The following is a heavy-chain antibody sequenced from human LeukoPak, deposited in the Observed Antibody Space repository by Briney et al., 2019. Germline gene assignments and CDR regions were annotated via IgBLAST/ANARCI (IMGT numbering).Heavy chain of an antibody. CDR3: ARDRPYYCGSGSYPY. J-gene: IGHJ4*02. Sequence: GGSLRLSCAASGFTFSSYCMSRVRQAPGKGLEWVANIKQDGSEKYYVDSVKGRFTISRDNAKNSLYLQMNSLRAADTAVYYCARDRPYYCGSGSYPYWGQGTLVTVSS. CDR2: IKQDGSEK. CDR1: GFTFSSYC. V-gene: IGHV3-7*01. D-gene: IGHD3-10*01.